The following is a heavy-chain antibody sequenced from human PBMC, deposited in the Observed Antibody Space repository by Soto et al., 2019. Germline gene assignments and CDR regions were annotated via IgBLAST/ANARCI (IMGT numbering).Heavy chain of an antibody. Sequence: GASVKVSCKASGGTFSSYGISWVRQAPGQGLEWMGGIIPIFGTANYAQKFQGRVTITADKSTSTAYMELSSLRSEDTAVYYCASNYGSGSYLAFDIWGQGTMVTVSS. J-gene: IGHJ3*02. V-gene: IGHV1-69*06. CDR2: IIPIFGTA. CDR3: ASNYGSGSYLAFDI. CDR1: GGTFSSYG. D-gene: IGHD3-10*01.